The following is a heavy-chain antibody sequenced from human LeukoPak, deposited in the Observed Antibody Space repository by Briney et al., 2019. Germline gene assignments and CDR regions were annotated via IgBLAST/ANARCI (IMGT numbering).Heavy chain of an antibody. CDR3: AGRGHRYSRD. Sequence: SETLSLTCSVSGGFVSSGYWSWIRQPPGKGLEWIGYIYDSGITDYNSSLKSRLTISVDTSNNQFSLNLRSVTAADTAVYYCAGRGHRYSRDWGQGILVTVSS. CDR1: GGFVSSGY. J-gene: IGHJ1*01. V-gene: IGHV4-4*09. CDR2: IYDSGIT. D-gene: IGHD2-15*01.